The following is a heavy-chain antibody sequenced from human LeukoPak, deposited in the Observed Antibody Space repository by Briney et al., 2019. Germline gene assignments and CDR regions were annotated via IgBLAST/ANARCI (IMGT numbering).Heavy chain of an antibody. CDR2: ISAYNGNT. J-gene: IGHJ4*02. Sequence: GASVKVSCKASGYTFTSYGISWVRQAPGQGLEWMGWISAYNGNTNYAQKLQGRVTMTTDTSTSTAYMELRSLRSDDTAVYYCARDDYDFWSGYYKTNPAFDYWGQGTLVTVSS. CDR1: GYTFTSYG. CDR3: ARDDYDFWSGYYKTNPAFDY. V-gene: IGHV1-18*01. D-gene: IGHD3-3*01.